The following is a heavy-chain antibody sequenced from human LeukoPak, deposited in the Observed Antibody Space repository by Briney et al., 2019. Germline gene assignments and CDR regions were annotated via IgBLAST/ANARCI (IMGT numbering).Heavy chain of an antibody. CDR2: IIPIFGTA. CDR3: ATYTYYYDSSGYRFDY. V-gene: IGHV1-69*13. D-gene: IGHD3-22*01. CDR1: GGTFSSYA. Sequence: GASVKVSCKASGGTFSSYAISWVRQAPGQGLEWMGGIIPIFGTANYAQEFQGRVTITADESTSTAYMELSSLRSEDTAVYYCATYTYYYDSSGYRFDYWGQGTLVTVSS. J-gene: IGHJ4*02.